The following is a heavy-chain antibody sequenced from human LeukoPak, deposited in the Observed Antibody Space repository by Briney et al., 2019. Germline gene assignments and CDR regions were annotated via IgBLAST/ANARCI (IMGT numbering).Heavy chain of an antibody. CDR1: GASISSSNW. D-gene: IGHD6-13*01. CDR2: IYHSGST. CDR3: ARGYIAAAHY. J-gene: IGHJ4*02. V-gene: IGHV4-4*02. Sequence: SETLSLTCAVSGASISSSNWWSWVRQPPGKGLEWIGEIYHSGSTNYNPSLKSRVTISMDKSKNQFSLNLSSVTAADTAVYYCARGYIAAAHYWGQGTLVTVSS.